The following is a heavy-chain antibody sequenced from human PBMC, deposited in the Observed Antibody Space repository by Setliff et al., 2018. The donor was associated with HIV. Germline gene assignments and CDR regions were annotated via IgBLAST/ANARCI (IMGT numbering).Heavy chain of an antibody. CDR1: GYTFTNYG. CDR2: ISAYNGNT. Sequence: ASVKVSCKASGYTFTNYGISWVRQAPGQGLEWMGWISAYNGNTDYAQKLQGRVTMTIDTSTSTAYMELRSLRSDDTAVYYCAKAYGKVVEALGYWGQGTLVTVSS. V-gene: IGHV1-18*01. D-gene: IGHD3-22*01. CDR3: AKAYGKVVEALGY. J-gene: IGHJ4*02.